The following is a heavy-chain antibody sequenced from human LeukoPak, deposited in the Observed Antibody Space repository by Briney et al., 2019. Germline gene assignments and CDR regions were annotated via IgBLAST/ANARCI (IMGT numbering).Heavy chain of an antibody. V-gene: IGHV3-48*01. CDR1: GFTFSSYS. CDR3: APDPDIVVVPAASYFDY. D-gene: IGHD2-2*01. J-gene: IGHJ4*02. CDR2: ISSSSSTI. Sequence: GGSLRLSCAASGFTFSSYSMNWVRQAPGKGLEWVSYISSSSSTIYYADSVKGRFTISRDNSKNTLYLQMNSLRAEDTAVYYCAPDPDIVVVPAASYFDYWGQGTLVAVSS.